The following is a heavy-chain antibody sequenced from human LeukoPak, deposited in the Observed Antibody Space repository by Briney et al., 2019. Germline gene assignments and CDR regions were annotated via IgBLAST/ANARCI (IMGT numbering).Heavy chain of an antibody. CDR1: GFTFSSYA. J-gene: IGHJ4*02. V-gene: IGHV3-23*01. Sequence: GGSLRLSCAASGFTFSSYAMSWVRQAPGKGLEWVSAISGSGGSTYYADSVKGRFTISRDNSKNTMYLQMNSLRAEDTAVYYCAKWELGIDQYFDYWGQGTLVTVSS. CDR2: ISGSGGST. D-gene: IGHD7-27*01. CDR3: AKWELGIDQYFDY.